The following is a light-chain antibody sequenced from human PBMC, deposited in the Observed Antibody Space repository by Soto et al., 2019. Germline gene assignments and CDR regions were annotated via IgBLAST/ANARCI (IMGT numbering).Light chain of an antibody. CDR1: QSVSSN. J-gene: IGKJ2*01. Sequence: EIVMTQSPATLSVSPGERATLSCRASQSVSSNLAWYQQKPGQAPRLLIYDASTRATGIPARFSGSGSGTEFTLTISSLQSGEVAVYYCQQYNKWPPYTFGQGTKLEIK. CDR3: QQYNKWPPYT. CDR2: DAS. V-gene: IGKV3-15*01.